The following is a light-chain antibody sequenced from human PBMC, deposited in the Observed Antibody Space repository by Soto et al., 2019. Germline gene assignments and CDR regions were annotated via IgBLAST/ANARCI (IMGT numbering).Light chain of an antibody. Sequence: QSVLTQPASVSGSPGQSITISCSGTTNDIGGYNYVSWYQHHPGKVPKVIIYEVRNRPSGVSNRFSGSKSGNTASLTISGLQAEDEADSYCCSYTSSATLVFGGGTQLTVL. CDR2: EVR. V-gene: IGLV2-14*01. CDR3: CSYTSSATLV. J-gene: IGLJ3*02. CDR1: TNDIGGYNY.